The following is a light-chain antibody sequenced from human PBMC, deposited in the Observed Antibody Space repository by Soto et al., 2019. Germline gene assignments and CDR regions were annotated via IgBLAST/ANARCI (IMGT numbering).Light chain of an antibody. CDR3: QQVNSYPLT. V-gene: IGKV1-9*01. CDR1: QGISSS. J-gene: IGKJ4*01. Sequence: DIQMTQSPSTLFASVGDRVTITCRASQGISSSLAWYQQTPGKAPKFLIYAASTLQSGVPARFSGSGSGTDFTLTISSLQPEDFATYYCQQVNSYPLTFGGGTKVDIK. CDR2: AAS.